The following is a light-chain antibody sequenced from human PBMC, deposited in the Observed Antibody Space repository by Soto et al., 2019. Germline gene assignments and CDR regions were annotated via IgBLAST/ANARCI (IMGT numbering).Light chain of an antibody. J-gene: IGLJ1*01. CDR3: CSYAGSYTDV. V-gene: IGLV2-11*01. CDR1: SSDVGGYNY. Sequence: QSALTQPRSVSGSPGQSVTISCTGTSSDVGGYNYVSWYQQHPGKAPKLMIYDVSKRPSGVPDRFSGSKSGNTASLTISGLQADDEADYYCCSYAGSYTDVFGTGTKLTFL. CDR2: DVS.